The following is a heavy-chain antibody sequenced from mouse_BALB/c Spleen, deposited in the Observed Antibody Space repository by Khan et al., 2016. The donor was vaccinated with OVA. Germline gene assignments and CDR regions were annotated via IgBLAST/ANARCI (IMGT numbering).Heavy chain of an antibody. CDR2: INTYTGKP. CDR1: GYTFTNYG. Sequence: QIQLVQSGPELKKPGETVKISCKASGYTFTNYGMNWVKQSPGKALKWMGWINTYTGKPTYADDFKGRFAFSLETSASTAYLQINNLKNEDTDTSFCARPPFFSYTLDPWGQGTSVPVSS. CDR3: ARPPFFSYTLDP. J-gene: IGHJ4*01. V-gene: IGHV9-3-1*01.